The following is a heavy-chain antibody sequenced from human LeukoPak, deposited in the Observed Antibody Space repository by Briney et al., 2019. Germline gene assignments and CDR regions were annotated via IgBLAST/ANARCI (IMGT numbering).Heavy chain of an antibody. V-gene: IGHV1-69*05. CDR1: GGTFSSYA. D-gene: IGHD5-18*01. J-gene: IGHJ5*02. CDR2: LIPIFGTA. Sequence: EASVKVSRKASGGTFSSYAISWVRQAPGQGLQWMGRLIPIFGTANYAQKFQGRVTITTDESTSTAYMELSSLRSEDTAVYYCARDQPGYSYGFSWFDPWGQGTLVTVSS. CDR3: ARDQPGYSYGFSWFDP.